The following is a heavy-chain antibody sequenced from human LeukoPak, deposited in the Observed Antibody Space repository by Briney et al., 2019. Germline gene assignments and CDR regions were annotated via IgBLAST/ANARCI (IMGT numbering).Heavy chain of an antibody. Sequence: GGSLRLSCAASGFTVSSNYMSWVRQAPGKGLEWVSVIYSGGSTYYADSVKGRFTISRDNSKNTLYLQMNSLRAEDTAVYYCAREWRAGYYDSSGYYYGAFDIWGQGTMVTVSS. CDR1: GFTVSSNY. V-gene: IGHV3-53*01. J-gene: IGHJ3*02. CDR2: IYSGGST. CDR3: AREWRAGYYDSSGYYYGAFDI. D-gene: IGHD3-22*01.